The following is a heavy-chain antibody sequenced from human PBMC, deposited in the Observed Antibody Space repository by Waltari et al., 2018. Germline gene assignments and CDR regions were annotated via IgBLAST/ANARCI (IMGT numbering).Heavy chain of an antibody. CDR3: ARDPPVMVVGVSFDY. Sequence: EVQLVESGGGLVQPGGSLRLSCAASGFTFSSYSINWVRQAPGKGLEWISYISSSSSPIYYADSGRGRFTIARDNAKNSVYLQMNSLRAEDTAVYYCARDPPVMVVGVSFDYWGQGTLVTVSS. V-gene: IGHV3-48*04. CDR2: ISSSSSPI. CDR1: GFTFSSYS. D-gene: IGHD1-26*01. J-gene: IGHJ4*02.